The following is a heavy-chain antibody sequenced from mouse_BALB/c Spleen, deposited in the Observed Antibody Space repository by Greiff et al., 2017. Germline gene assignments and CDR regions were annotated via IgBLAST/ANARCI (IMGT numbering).Heavy chain of an antibody. Sequence: EVQRVESGGGLVQPGGSLRLSCATSGFTFTDYYMSWVRQPPGKALEWLGFIRNKANGYTTEYSASVKGRFTISRDNSQSILYLQMNTLRAEDSATYDCARDMEGSLLRLPYYAMDYWGQGTSVTVSS. CDR1: GFTFTDYY. V-gene: IGHV7-3*02. CDR3: ARDMEGSLLRLPYYAMDY. D-gene: IGHD1-2*01. CDR2: IRNKANGYTT. J-gene: IGHJ4*01.